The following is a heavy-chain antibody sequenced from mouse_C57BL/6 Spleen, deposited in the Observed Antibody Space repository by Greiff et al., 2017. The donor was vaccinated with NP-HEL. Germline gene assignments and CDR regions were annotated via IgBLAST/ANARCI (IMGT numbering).Heavy chain of an antibody. CDR3: AREGYSNYIDY. J-gene: IGHJ2*01. CDR2: IHPNSGST. Sequence: QVQLQQPGAELVKPGASVKLSCKASGYTFTSYWMHWVKQRPGQGLEWIGMIHPNSGSTNYNEKFKSKARLTVDKSSSTAYMQLSSLTSEDSAVYYCAREGYSNYIDYWGQGTTLTVSS. CDR1: GYTFTSYW. D-gene: IGHD2-5*01. V-gene: IGHV1-64*01.